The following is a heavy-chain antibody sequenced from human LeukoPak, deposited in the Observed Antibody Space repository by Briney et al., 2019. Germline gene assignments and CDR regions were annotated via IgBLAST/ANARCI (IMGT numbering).Heavy chain of an antibody. CDR1: GCTFTSNY. J-gene: IGHJ4*02. CDR2: IYPRVGST. Sequence: ASVKVSCKASGCTFTSNYIHWVRQAPGQGLEWMGMIYPRVGSTSYAQKLQGRVTVTRDTSTSTVHMELSGLRSEDTAVYYCARDQEGFDYWGQGTLVTVSS. V-gene: IGHV1-46*01. CDR3: ARDQEGFDY.